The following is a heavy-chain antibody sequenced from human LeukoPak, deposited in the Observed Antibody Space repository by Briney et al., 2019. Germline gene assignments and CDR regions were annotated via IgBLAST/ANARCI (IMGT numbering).Heavy chain of an antibody. Sequence: ASVKVSCKASGYTFTSYDINWVRRATGQGLEWMGWMNPNSGNTGYAQKFQGRVTMTRNTSISTAYMELGSLRSEDTAVYYCARVSNGDYAIDYWGQGTLVTVSS. CDR1: GYTFTSYD. D-gene: IGHD4-17*01. J-gene: IGHJ4*02. CDR3: ARVSNGDYAIDY. V-gene: IGHV1-8*01. CDR2: MNPNSGNT.